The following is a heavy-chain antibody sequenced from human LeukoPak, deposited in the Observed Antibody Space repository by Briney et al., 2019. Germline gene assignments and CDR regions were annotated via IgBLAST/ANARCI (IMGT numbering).Heavy chain of an antibody. Sequence: SSETLSLTCTVSGGSISSYYWSWIRQPAGKGLKWIGRIYTSGSTNYNPSLKSRVTMSVDTSKNQFSLKLSSVTAADTAVYYCASHYYDSSGYYNYFDYWGQGTLVTVSS. J-gene: IGHJ4*02. CDR3: ASHYYDSSGYYNYFDY. D-gene: IGHD3-22*01. CDR1: GGSISSYY. CDR2: IYTSGST. V-gene: IGHV4-4*07.